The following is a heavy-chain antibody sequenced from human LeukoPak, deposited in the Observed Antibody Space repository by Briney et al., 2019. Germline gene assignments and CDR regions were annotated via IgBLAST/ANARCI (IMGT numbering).Heavy chain of an antibody. J-gene: IGHJ4*02. D-gene: IGHD4-23*01. CDR3: AKDQYGGIPQYYFDY. CDR2: ISGSGGRT. Sequence: PGGSLRLSCAASRFTFSNYAMSWVRQAPGKGREGVSSISGSGGRTYYTDSAKGRFTISRDNSKNTLYQQMSSVRAEDKAVYYCAKDQYGGIPQYYFDYWGQGTLVTVSS. CDR1: RFTFSNYA. V-gene: IGHV3-23*01.